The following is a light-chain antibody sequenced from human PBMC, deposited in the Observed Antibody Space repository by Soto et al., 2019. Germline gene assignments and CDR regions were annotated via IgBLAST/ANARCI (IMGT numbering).Light chain of an antibody. CDR1: QSVSSN. J-gene: IGKJ4*01. CDR3: QQYNNWPPVT. CDR2: GAT. V-gene: IGKV3-15*01. Sequence: EIVMTQSPATLSVSPGERATLSCRASQSVSSNLAWYQQKPGQAPRLLIYGATTRATDIPARFSGSGSGTEFNLTISSLQSEDFAVYYCQQYNNWPPVTFGGGAKVEIK.